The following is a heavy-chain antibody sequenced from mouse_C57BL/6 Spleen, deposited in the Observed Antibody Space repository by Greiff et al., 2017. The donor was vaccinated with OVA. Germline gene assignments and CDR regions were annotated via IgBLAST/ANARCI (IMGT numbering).Heavy chain of an antibody. Sequence: EVKLMESGEGLVKPGGSLKLSCAASGFTFSSYAMSWVRQTPEKRLEWVAYISSGGDYIYYADTVKGRFTISRDNARNTLYLQMSSLKSEDTAMYYCTGSNYEAWLAYWGQGTLVTVSA. CDR2: ISSGGDYI. CDR1: GFTFSSYA. V-gene: IGHV5-9-1*02. D-gene: IGHD2-5*01. CDR3: TGSNYEAWLAY. J-gene: IGHJ3*01.